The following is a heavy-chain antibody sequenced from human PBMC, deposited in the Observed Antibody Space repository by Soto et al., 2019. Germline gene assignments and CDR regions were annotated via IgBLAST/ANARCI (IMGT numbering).Heavy chain of an antibody. J-gene: IGHJ4*02. V-gene: IGHV3-53*01. D-gene: IGHD1-26*01. CDR2: IYSGGST. CDR1: GFTVSSNY. CDR3: ARGSRDLQWELPPYGFDY. Sequence: GGSLRLSCAASGFTVSSNYMSWVRQAPGKGLEWVSVIYSGGSTYYADSVKGRFTISRDNSKNTLYLQMNSLRAKDTAVYYCARGSRDLQWELPPYGFDYWGQGTLVTVSS.